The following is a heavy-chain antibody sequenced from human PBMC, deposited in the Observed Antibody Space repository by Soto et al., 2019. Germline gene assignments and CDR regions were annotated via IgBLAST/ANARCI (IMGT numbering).Heavy chain of an antibody. Sequence: ESGGGVVQPGRSLRLSCAASGFTFSSYGMHWVRQAPGKGLEWVAVISYDGSNKYYADSVKGRFTISRDNSKNTLYLQMNSLRAEDTAVYYCAKGRLRYTYYFDYWGQGTLVTVSS. CDR2: ISYDGSNK. V-gene: IGHV3-30*18. D-gene: IGHD4-17*01. J-gene: IGHJ4*02. CDR1: GFTFSSYG. CDR3: AKGRLRYTYYFDY.